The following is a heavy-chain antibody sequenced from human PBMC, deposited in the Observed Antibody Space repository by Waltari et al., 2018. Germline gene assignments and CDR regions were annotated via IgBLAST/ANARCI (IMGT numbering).Heavy chain of an antibody. V-gene: IGHV4-38-2*02. D-gene: IGHD3-3*01. CDR3: ARDMYYDFWSGYAGYYYYYMDV. CDR2: IYHSG. Sequence: QVQLQESGPGLVKPSETLSLTCTVSGYPISSGYSWGWIRQPPGKGLEWIGSIYHSGSTISVDTSKNQFSLKLSSVTAADTAVYYCARDMYYDFWSGYAGYYYYYMDVWGKGTTVTVSS. CDR1: GYPISSGYS. J-gene: IGHJ6*03.